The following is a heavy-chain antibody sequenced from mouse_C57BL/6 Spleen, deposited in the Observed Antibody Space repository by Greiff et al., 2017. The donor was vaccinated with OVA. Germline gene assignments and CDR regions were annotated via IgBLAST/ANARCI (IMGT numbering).Heavy chain of an antibody. CDR3: ARDGNYDWYFDV. V-gene: IGHV5-4*01. J-gene: IGHJ1*03. CDR1: GFTFSSYA. D-gene: IGHD2-1*01. Sequence: DVMLVESGGGLVKPGGSLKLSCAASGFTFSSYAMSWVRQTPEKRLEWVATISDGGSYTYYPDNVKGRFTISRDNAKNNLYLQMSHLKSEDTAMYYCARDGNYDWYFDVWGTGTTVTVSS. CDR2: ISDGGSYT.